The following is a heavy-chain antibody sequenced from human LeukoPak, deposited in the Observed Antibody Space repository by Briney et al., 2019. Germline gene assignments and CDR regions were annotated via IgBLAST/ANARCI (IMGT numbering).Heavy chain of an antibody. D-gene: IGHD6-13*01. CDR3: ARVAEAAAFDS. CDR1: GFTFSDYY. V-gene: IGHV3-11*04. Sequence: GGSLRLSCAASGFTFSDYYMSWIRQAPGKGLEWVSYISSSGSTIYYADSVKGRFTFSRDNAKNSLYLQMNSLKPEDTAVYYCARVAEAAAFDSWGQGTLVTVSS. CDR2: ISSSGSTI. J-gene: IGHJ4*02.